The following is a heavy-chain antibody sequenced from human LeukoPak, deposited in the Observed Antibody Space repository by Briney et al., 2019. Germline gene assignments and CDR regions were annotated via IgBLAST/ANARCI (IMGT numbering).Heavy chain of an antibody. CDR3: ARGNIVVVPAAILYYFDY. D-gene: IGHD2-2*01. V-gene: IGHV4-34*01. CDR1: GWSFSGYY. Sequence: SETLSLTCAVYGWSFSGYYWSWIRQPPGTGLEWIGEINHSGSTNYNPSLKSRVTISVDTSKNQFSLKLSSVTAADTAVYYCARGNIVVVPAAILYYFDYWGQGTLVTVSS. CDR2: INHSGST. J-gene: IGHJ4*02.